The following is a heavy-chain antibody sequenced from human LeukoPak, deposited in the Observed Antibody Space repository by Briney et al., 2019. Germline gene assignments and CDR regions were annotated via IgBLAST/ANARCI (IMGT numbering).Heavy chain of an antibody. V-gene: IGHV5-51*01. CDR2: IYPGDSDT. CDR3: ARHVGEYSRSPFDC. CDR1: GYIFTSNW. J-gene: IGHJ4*02. Sequence: GESLKISCKGSGYIFTSNWIGWVRQMPKEGLELMGIIYPGDSDTRYRPSFQGQVTISADKSINTAYLQWSSLKASDTTMYYCARHVGEYSRSPFDCWGQGTLVTVSS. D-gene: IGHD6-6*01.